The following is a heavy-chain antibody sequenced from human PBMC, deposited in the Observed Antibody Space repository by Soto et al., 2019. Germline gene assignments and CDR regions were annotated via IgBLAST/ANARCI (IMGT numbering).Heavy chain of an antibody. CDR1: GGSISSNSHY. J-gene: IGHJ4*02. V-gene: IGHV4-39*01. CDR3: ARHLGGTDVYHFDF. Sequence: SETLSLTCTVSGGSISSNSHYWGWIRQSPGKGLEWIGSIYYSGSTDYNPSFKSRVTIFVDTSNDQFYLKLSSVTAADTALYYCARHLGGTDVYHFDFWGQGTLVTVSS. D-gene: IGHD2-8*01. CDR2: IYYSGST.